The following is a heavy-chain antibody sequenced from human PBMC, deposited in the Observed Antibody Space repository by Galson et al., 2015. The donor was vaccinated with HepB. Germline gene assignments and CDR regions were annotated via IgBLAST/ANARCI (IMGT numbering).Heavy chain of an antibody. D-gene: IGHD2-21*01. Sequence: SLRLSCAASGFIFSGNAMSWVRQAPGKGLEWVSAIGSDFNNHYTASVQGRFTISRANSRNTRYLQMSGLRAEDTALYYCVKDLFAGQSDYWGQGTLVTVSS. J-gene: IGHJ4*02. CDR3: VKDLFAGQSDY. V-gene: IGHV3-23*01. CDR2: IGSDFNN. CDR1: GFIFSGNA.